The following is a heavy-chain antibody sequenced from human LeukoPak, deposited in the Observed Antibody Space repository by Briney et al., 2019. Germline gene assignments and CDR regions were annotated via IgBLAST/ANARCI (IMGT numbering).Heavy chain of an antibody. V-gene: IGHV3-23*01. CDR2: MSSTSGRT. CDR1: GFTFSTYA. D-gene: IGHD6-13*01. CDR3: AKGRGIALTGGVYYFDR. J-gene: IGHJ4*02. Sequence: GGSLRLSCAASGFTFSTYAMSWVRQAPGKGLEWVSTMSSTSGRTYYADSVKGRFTIYRDNARNTLDLQLNSLRADDTAVYYCAKGRGIALTGGVYYFDRWGQGTLVTVSS.